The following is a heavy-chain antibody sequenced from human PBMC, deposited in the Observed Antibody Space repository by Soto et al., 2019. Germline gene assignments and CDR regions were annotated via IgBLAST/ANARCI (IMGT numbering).Heavy chain of an antibody. CDR1: GASVSSNSAA. Sequence: SQPVSRTCAISGASVSSNSAACNCNRQSPSRGLEWLGRTYYRSKWYNDYAVSVKSRITINPDTSKNQFSLQLNSVTPEDTAVYYCARELPLDEGNWFDPCGQRTLVTVSS. CDR3: ARELPLDEGNWFDP. V-gene: IGHV6-1*01. D-gene: IGHD1-1*01. CDR2: TYYRSKWYN. J-gene: IGHJ5*02.